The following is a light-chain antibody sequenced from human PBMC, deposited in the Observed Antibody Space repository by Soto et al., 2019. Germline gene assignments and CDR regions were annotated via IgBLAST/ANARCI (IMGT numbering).Light chain of an antibody. J-gene: IGLJ3*02. CDR2: EGS. CDR1: SSDVGSYNL. CDR3: CSFARGSTLV. Sequence: QSVLTQPASVSGSPGQSITISCTGTSSDVGSYNLVSWYQQHPGNAPKLMIYEGSKRPSGVSNRFFGSKSDNTASLTISGLQAEDEADYYCCSFARGSTLVFGGGTKLTVL. V-gene: IGLV2-23*01.